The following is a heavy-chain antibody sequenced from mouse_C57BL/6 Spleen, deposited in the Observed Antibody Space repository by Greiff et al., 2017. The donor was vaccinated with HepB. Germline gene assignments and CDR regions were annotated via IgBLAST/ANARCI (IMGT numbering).Heavy chain of an antibody. Sequence: EVKLMESGPGLVKPSQTVFLTCTVTGISITTGNYRWSWIRQFPGNKLEWIGYIYYSGTITYNPSLTSRTTITRDTPKNQFFLEMNSLTAEDTATYYCAREGRGYAMDYWGQGTSVTVSS. CDR2: IYYSGTI. CDR1: GISITTGNYR. J-gene: IGHJ4*01. CDR3: AREGRGYAMDY. V-gene: IGHV3-5*01.